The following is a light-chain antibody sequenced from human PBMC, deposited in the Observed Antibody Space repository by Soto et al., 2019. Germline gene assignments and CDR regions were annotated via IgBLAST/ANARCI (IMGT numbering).Light chain of an antibody. CDR1: QSVSVH. CDR3: QQASNWPRT. J-gene: IGKJ1*01. Sequence: EIVMTQSPATLSMSLGESATISCRASQSVSVHLGWFQKKPGQAPRLLIFGISRRVPGIPARFSGSGSGTEFTLTISGLQLEDSAVYYCQQASNWPRTFGLGTKVEIK. V-gene: IGKV3-15*01. CDR2: GIS.